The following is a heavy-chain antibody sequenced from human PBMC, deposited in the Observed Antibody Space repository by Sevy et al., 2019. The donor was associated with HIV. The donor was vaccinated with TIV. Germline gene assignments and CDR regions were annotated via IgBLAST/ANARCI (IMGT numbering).Heavy chain of an antibody. D-gene: IGHD6-25*01. J-gene: IGHJ4*02. V-gene: IGHV3-72*01. Sequence: GGSLRLSCVASGFTFSDHYMEWVRQAPGKGLEWVGRTRNKADGYTAEDAAAGKGRFTISRDESKNSLYVQMNSRKAGDTAVYYCAIQAGIAAACRVFEYWGQGTLVTVSS. CDR2: TRNKADGYTA. CDR1: GFTFSDHY. CDR3: AIQAGIAAACRVFEY.